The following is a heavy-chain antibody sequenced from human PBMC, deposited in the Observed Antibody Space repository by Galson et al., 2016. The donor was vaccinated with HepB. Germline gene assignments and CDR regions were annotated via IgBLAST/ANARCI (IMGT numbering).Heavy chain of an antibody. CDR1: GFTFSSYW. J-gene: IGHJ4*02. CDR3: ANIPRRGPFDY. V-gene: IGHV3-7*03. D-gene: IGHD2-21*01. Sequence: SLRLSCAASGFTFSSYWMSWVRQAPGRGLEWVANIKEDGSEKYYVDSVKGRFTISRDNAKNSLYLQMNSLRAKDTAVYYCANIPRRGPFDYWGQGTQVTVSS. CDR2: IKEDGSEK.